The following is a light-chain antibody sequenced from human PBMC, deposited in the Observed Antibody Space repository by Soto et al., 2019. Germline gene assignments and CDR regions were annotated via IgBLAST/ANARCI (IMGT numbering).Light chain of an antibody. V-gene: IGKV1-17*01. CDR3: LHHYTYPYT. Sequence: DIQMTQSPSSLPASVGDRVTITCRASQGISNLLGWFQHKPGKAPKRLIYAASSLQGGVPSRFSGSGSGTEFTLTITGLQPEDFADYYCLHHYTYPYTFRQGTKLEIK. CDR1: QGISNL. CDR2: AAS. J-gene: IGKJ2*01.